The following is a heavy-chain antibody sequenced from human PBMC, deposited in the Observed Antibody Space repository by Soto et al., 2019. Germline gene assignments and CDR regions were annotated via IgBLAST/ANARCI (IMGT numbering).Heavy chain of an antibody. CDR1: GGSISSYY. CDR3: ARDQGYSYDY. D-gene: IGHD5-18*01. V-gene: IGHV4-59*01. J-gene: IGHJ4*02. Sequence: SETLSLTCTVSGGSISSYYWSWIRQPPGKGPEWIGYIYYSGSTNYNPSLKSRVTISVDTSKNQFSLKLSSVTAADTAVYYCARDQGYSYDYWGQGTLVTVSS. CDR2: IYYSGST.